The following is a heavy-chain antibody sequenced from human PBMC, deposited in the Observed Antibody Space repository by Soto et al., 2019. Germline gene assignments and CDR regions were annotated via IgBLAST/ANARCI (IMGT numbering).Heavy chain of an antibody. V-gene: IGHV4-39*01. CDR2: MSYSGST. CDR1: GGSISRSSYY. CDR3: SRRAPEGFDP. Sequence: SDTLSLTCNVSGGSISRSSYYWGWIRQPPGKGLEWIASMSYSGSTYYNPSLRSRVTISIDTPKNQLSLKLTSVTAADTAVYYCSRRAPEGFDPWGQGTLVTVSS. J-gene: IGHJ5*02.